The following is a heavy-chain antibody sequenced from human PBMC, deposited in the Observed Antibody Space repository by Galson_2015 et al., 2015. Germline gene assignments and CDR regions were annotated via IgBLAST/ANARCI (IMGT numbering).Heavy chain of an antibody. J-gene: IGHJ5*02. D-gene: IGHD2-15*01. CDR1: GFTFSSYA. CDR2: ISGSGGST. V-gene: IGHV3-23*01. CDR3: AKLLVVVVAATPAPNWFDP. Sequence: LRLSCAASGFTFSSYAMSWVRQAPGKGLEWVSAISGSGGSTYYADSVKGRFTISRDNSKNTLYLQMNSLRAEDTAVYYCAKLLVVVVAATPAPNWFDPWGQGTLVTVSS.